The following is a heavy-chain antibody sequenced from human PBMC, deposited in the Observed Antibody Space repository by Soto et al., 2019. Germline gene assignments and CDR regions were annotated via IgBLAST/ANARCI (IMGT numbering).Heavy chain of an antibody. CDR3: ARIRGIAVAGYYYYYGMDV. CDR2: VYWNDDK. V-gene: IGHV2-70*01. CDR1: GISLSTSGVG. D-gene: IGHD6-19*01. Sequence: SGPTLVNPTQTLTLTCTLSGISLSTSGVGLGWIRQTPGKALEWLALVYWNDDKYYSTSLKTRLTISKDTSKNQVVLTMTNMDPVDTATYYCARIRGIAVAGYYYYYGMDVWGQGTTVTVSS. J-gene: IGHJ6*02.